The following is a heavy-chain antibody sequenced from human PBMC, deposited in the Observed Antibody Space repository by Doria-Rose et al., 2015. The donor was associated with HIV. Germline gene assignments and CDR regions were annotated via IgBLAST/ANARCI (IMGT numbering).Heavy chain of an antibody. D-gene: IGHD1-1*01. V-gene: IGHV4-34*01. Sequence: QAQLQESGAGLVKPSETLSLTCAVFGGSFSGYYWSWIRQPPGKGLEWIGEINHSGSTIYKTSLKSRVTISLDTSKNLCSLKLSSVTAADTAVYYCARGLLRGGWNDVDYYYGMDVWGQGTTVTVSS. CDR3: ARGLLRGGWNDVDYYYGMDV. CDR1: GGSFSGYY. CDR2: INHSGST. J-gene: IGHJ6*02.